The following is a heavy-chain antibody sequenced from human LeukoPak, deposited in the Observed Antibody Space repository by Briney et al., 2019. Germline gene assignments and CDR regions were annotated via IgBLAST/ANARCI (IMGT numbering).Heavy chain of an antibody. CDR1: GYTFTSYG. D-gene: IGHD3-22*01. V-gene: IGHV1-18*01. J-gene: IGHJ3*02. CDR2: ISAYNGNT. Sequence: ASVKVSCKASGYTFTSYGISWVRQAPGQGLEWMGWISAYNGNTNYAQKLQGRVTITTDTSTSTAYMELRSLRSDDTAVYYCARGKLYYYDSSGYYEDAFDIWGQGTMVTVSS. CDR3: ARGKLYYYDSSGYYEDAFDI.